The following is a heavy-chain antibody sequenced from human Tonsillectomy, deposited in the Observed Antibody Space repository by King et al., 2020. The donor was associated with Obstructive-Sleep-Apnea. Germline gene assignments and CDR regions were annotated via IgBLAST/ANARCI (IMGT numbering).Heavy chain of an antibody. D-gene: IGHD2-2*01. V-gene: IGHV4-59*08. CDR3: ARHVTRYCSSTSCYYYYGMDV. CDR1: GGSISSYY. J-gene: IGHJ6*02. Sequence: LQLQESGPGLVKPSETLSLTCTVSGGSISSYYWSWIRQPPGKGLEWIGYIYYSGSTNYNPSLKSRVTISVDTSKNQFSLKLSSVTAADTAVYYCARHVTRYCSSTSCYYYYGMDVWGQGTTVTVSS. CDR2: IYYSGST.